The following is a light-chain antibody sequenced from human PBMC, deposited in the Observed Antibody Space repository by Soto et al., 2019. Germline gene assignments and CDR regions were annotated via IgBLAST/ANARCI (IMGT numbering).Light chain of an antibody. J-gene: IGLJ1*01. CDR2: GNS. V-gene: IGLV1-40*01. CDR1: SSNIGSFD. CDR3: QTYATSLSGYV. Sequence: QSVLTQPPSVSGAPGQRVTISCTGSSSNIGSFDVHWHQQVPGTAPKLLIYGNSIRPSGVPDRFSGSKSGTSASLAITGLQPEDETDYHCQTYATSLSGYVFGSGTKVTVL.